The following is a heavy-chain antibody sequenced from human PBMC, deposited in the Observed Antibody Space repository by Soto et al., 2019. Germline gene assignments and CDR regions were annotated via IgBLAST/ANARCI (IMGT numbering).Heavy chain of an antibody. D-gene: IGHD4-4*01. V-gene: IGHV4-34*01. CDR1: GGSFSGYY. Sequence: SETLSLTCAVYGGSFSGYYWSWIRQPPGKGLEWIGEINHSGSTNYNPSLKSRVTISVDTSKNQFSLKLSSVTAADTAVYYCASHYSNYEGDYMEVWGKGTTVTVSS. J-gene: IGHJ6*03. CDR3: ASHYSNYEGDYMEV. CDR2: INHSGST.